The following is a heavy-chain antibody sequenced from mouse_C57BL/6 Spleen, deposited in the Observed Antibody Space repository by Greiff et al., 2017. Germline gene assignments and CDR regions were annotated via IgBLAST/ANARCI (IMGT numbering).Heavy chain of an antibody. CDR3: ARRLGRRAMDY. CDR2: INPNNGGA. CDR1: GYTFTDYY. V-gene: IGHV1-26*01. D-gene: IGHD4-1*01. Sequence: VQLQQSGPELVKPGASVKISCKASGYTFTDYYMNWVKQSHGKSLEWIGDINPNNGGASYNQKFKGKATLTVDKSSSTAYMELRSLTSEDSAVYYCARRLGRRAMDYWGQGTSVTVSS. J-gene: IGHJ4*01.